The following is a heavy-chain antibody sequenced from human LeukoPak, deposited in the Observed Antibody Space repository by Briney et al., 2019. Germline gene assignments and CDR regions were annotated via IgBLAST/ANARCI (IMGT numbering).Heavy chain of an antibody. Sequence: SETLSLTCTVSGGSISSYYWNWIRQPPGKGLEWIGYIYYSGSTNYNPSLKSRVTISVDTSKNQFSLKLSSVTAADTAVYYCARRYYYDSSGYLDAFDIWGQGTMVTVSS. CDR3: ARRYYYDSSGYLDAFDI. D-gene: IGHD3-22*01. CDR2: IYYSGST. V-gene: IGHV4-59*01. J-gene: IGHJ3*02. CDR1: GGSISSYY.